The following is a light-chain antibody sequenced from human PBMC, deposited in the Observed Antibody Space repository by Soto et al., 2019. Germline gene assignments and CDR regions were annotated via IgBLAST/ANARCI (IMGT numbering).Light chain of an antibody. V-gene: IGKV3-15*01. CDR1: QNIRTK. J-gene: IGKJ5*01. CDR2: GAS. CDR3: QQYEGLPLIT. Sequence: IVLGECRTTKKESPGEGATLSCRASQNIRTKLAWYQQKPGQAPRLLISGASTRATGIPVRFSGSGSGTEFALAISSLQSEDFAVYYCQQYEGLPLIT.